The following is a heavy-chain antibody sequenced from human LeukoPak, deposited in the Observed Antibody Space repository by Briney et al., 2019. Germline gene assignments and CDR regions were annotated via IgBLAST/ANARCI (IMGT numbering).Heavy chain of an antibody. V-gene: IGHV3-74*01. CDR2: INSDGSST. Sequence: PGGSLTLSCAASGFTFSSYWMHWVRQAPGKGLVWVSRINSDGSSTSYADSVKGRFTISRDNAKNTLYLQMNSLRAEDTAVYYWASLTGGGDYWGQGTLVTVSS. CDR3: ASLTGGGDY. D-gene: IGHD3-10*01. J-gene: IGHJ4*02. CDR1: GFTFSSYW.